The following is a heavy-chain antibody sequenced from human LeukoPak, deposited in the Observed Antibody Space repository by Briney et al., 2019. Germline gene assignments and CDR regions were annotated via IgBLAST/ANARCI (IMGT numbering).Heavy chain of an antibody. CDR1: GFTFSSYD. CDR2: INWSGGST. CDR3: ARAPITSPFYFDY. Sequence: GSLRLSCAASGFTFSSYDMHWVRQAPGKGLEWVSGINWSGGSTGYADPLRGRFTISRDNAKNSLYLQMDSLRAEDTALYYCARAPITSPFYFDYWGQGTLVTVSS. V-gene: IGHV3-20*04. D-gene: IGHD2-2*01. J-gene: IGHJ4*02.